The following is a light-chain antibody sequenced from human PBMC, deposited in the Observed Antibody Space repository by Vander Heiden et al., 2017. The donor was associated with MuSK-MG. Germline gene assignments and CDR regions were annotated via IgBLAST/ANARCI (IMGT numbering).Light chain of an antibody. J-gene: IGLJ2*01. CDR2: DDD. V-gene: IGLV2-23*01. CDR1: SSDVGCSNL. Sequence: QSALPQPASVSSSPGQAITISCTGTSSDVGCSNLVSWYQQHPGKAPKLMIYDDDERPSGVSKRFSGSKSGNTASLTISGHQAEDEAAYYCCSYAGGSTLVFGGGTKLTVL. CDR3: CSYAGGSTLV.